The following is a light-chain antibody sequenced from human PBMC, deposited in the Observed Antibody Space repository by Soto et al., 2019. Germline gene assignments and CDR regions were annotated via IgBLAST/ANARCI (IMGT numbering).Light chain of an antibody. CDR3: QQYGSSGT. CDR2: GAS. V-gene: IGKV3-20*01. J-gene: IGKJ1*01. Sequence: EIVLTQSPGTLSLSPGERGTLSCRASQSVSNNYLAWYPQKPGQAPRLLIYGASNRATGIPDRLSGSGSGTDFTLTISRLEPEEFAVYYCQQYGSSGTFGQGTKVDIK. CDR1: QSVSNNY.